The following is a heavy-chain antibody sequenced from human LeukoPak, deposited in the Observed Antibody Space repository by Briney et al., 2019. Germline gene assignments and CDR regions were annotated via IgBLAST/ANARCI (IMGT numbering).Heavy chain of an antibody. CDR2: IYYSGST. V-gene: IGHV4-30-4*01. CDR1: GGSISSGDYY. CDR3: ARDHNWNDGGNWFDP. Sequence: SQTLSLTCTVSGGSISSGDYYRSWIRQPPGKGLEWIGYIYYSGSTYYNPSLKSRVTISVDTSKTQFSLKLSSVTAADTAVYYCARDHNWNDGGNWFDPWGQGTLVTVSS. D-gene: IGHD1-1*01. J-gene: IGHJ5*02.